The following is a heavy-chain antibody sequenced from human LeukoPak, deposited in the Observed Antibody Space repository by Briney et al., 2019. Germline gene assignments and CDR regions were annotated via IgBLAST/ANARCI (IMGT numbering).Heavy chain of an antibody. V-gene: IGHV1-69*05. CDR1: GYTFTSYG. D-gene: IGHD3-22*01. CDR2: IIPIFGTA. J-gene: IGHJ4*02. Sequence: SVKVSCKASGYTFTSYGISWVRQAPGQGLEWMGGIIPIFGTANYAQKFQGRVTITTDESTSTAYMELSSLRSEDTAVYYCATNYYDSSGYYYGFDYWGQGTLVTVSS. CDR3: ATNYYDSSGYYYGFDY.